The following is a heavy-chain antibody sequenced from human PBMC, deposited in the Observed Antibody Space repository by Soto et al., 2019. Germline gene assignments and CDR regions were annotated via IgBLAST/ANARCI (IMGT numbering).Heavy chain of an antibody. V-gene: IGHV4-4*02. CDR2: VSETGGT. CDR1: GASIRSTDW. CDR3: ARTLYTSGSRMGV. D-gene: IGHD3-10*01. Sequence: SQTLSLTCAVSGASIRSTDWWSWVRQSPGKGREWLGEVSETGGTHYNPSLHSRVTRSVDRSNNQFSLSLNSVTAADAAVYYCARTLYTSGSRMGVLGQGTTVTVSS. J-gene: IGHJ6*01.